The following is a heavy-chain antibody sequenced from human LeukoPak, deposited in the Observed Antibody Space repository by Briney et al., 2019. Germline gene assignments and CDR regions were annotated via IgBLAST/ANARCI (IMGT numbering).Heavy chain of an antibody. CDR1: GYTFNSNG. V-gene: IGHV1-18*01. D-gene: IGHD6-6*01. Sequence: ASVKVSCKASGYTFNSNGISWVRQAPGQGLEWMGWISAYNGNTNYAQKLQGRVTMTTDTSTSTAYMELRSLRSDDTAVYYCARAIRYSSSSQDHYYYMDVWGKGTTVTVSS. CDR3: ARAIRYSSSSQDHYYYMDV. CDR2: ISAYNGNT. J-gene: IGHJ6*03.